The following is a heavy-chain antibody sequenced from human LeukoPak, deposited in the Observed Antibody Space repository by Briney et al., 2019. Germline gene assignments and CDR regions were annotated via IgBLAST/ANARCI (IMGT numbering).Heavy chain of an antibody. J-gene: IGHJ4*02. D-gene: IGHD3-10*01. CDR3: ARQDPRGVI. V-gene: IGHV4-59*01. CDR2: IYGSGST. CDR1: GFTFRSYS. Sequence: GSLRLSCAASGFTFRSYSMNWVRHAPGKGLEWIGYIYGSGSTNYNPSLKSRVSISVDTSKNQFSLKVNSVTAADTAVYYCARQDPRGVIWGQGTLVTVSS.